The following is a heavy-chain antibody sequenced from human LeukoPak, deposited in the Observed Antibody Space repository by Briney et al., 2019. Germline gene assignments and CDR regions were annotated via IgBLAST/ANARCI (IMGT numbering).Heavy chain of an antibody. D-gene: IGHD6-19*01. J-gene: IGHJ6*02. CDR3: ARGPKAVAGTRYYYYGMDV. V-gene: IGHV4-34*01. Sequence: PSETLSLTCAVYGGSFSGYYWSWIRQPPGKGLEWIGEINHSGSTNYNPSLKSRVTISVDTSKNQFSLKLSSVTAADTAVYYCARGPKAVAGTRYYYYGMDVWGQGTTVTVSS. CDR1: GGSFSGYY. CDR2: INHSGST.